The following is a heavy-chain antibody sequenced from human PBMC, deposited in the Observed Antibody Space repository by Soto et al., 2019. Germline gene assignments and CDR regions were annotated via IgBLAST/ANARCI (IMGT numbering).Heavy chain of an antibody. V-gene: IGHV4-4*02. Sequence: QVQLQESGPRLVKPSETLSLTCTVSGDSLSTSFWWTWVRQSPGKGLEWIGQIYHVGSTNYNPALKSRVTISVDTSKNQFSLKLTSVNAADTAVYYCAKASYGLGYFDYWGQGALVAVSS. CDR1: GDSLSTSFW. J-gene: IGHJ4*02. D-gene: IGHD4-17*01. CDR2: IYHVGST. CDR3: AKASYGLGYFDY.